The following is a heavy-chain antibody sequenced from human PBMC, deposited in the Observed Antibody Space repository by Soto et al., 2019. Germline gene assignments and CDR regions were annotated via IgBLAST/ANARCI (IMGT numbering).Heavy chain of an antibody. CDR1: GGTISRGGYF. V-gene: IGHV4-30-4*02. J-gene: IGHJ4*02. CDR2: IYYSGST. Sequence: PSVTLSLTCTASGGTISRGGYFRRWIRPPPGKVLAWIGYIYYSGSTYYTPSLKSRVTISVDTSKNQFSLKLTSVCAADTAVYYCTRGPSRDKVDYWGQG. CDR3: TRGPSRDKVDY.